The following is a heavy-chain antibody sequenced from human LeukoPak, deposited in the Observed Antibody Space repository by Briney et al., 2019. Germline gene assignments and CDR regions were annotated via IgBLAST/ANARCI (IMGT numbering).Heavy chain of an antibody. CDR1: GGSISTYY. J-gene: IGHJ4*02. D-gene: IGHD7-27*01. CDR3: ARAGEPYYFDY. Sequence: PSETLSLTCTVSGGSISTYYWNWIRQPSEKGLEWIGYIYYNGNTNYNPPLKSRVTVSVDTSKNQFSMKLSSVTAADTAVYYCARAGEPYYFDYWGQGTLVTVSS. V-gene: IGHV4-59*01. CDR2: IYYNGNT.